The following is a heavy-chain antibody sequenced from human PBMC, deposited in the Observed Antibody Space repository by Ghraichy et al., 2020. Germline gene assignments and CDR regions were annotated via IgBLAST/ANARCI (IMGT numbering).Heavy chain of an antibody. V-gene: IGHV3-7*01. Sequence: GSLRLSCAASGFTFSSYWMSWVRQAPGKGLEWVANTNEDASERYYVDSVKGRFTISRDNARNSLFMEMNSLRAEDTAVYYCARHVIRARVVNYWGQGTPVTVSS. D-gene: IGHD3-3*01. CDR2: TNEDASER. CDR1: GFTFSSYW. J-gene: IGHJ4*02. CDR3: ARHVIRARVVNY.